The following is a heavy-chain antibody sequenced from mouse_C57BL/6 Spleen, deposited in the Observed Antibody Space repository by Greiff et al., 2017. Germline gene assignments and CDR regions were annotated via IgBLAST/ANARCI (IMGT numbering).Heavy chain of an antibody. CDR1: GYTFTDYE. Sequence: QVQLQQSGAELVRPGASVTLSCKASGYTFTDYEMHWVKQTPVHGLEWIGAIDPETGGTAYNQRFKGKAILTADKSSSTAYMELRSLTSEDSAVYYCTRGERFYFDYWGQGTTLTVSS. CDR2: IDPETGGT. V-gene: IGHV1-15*01. CDR3: TRGERFYFDY. J-gene: IGHJ2*01.